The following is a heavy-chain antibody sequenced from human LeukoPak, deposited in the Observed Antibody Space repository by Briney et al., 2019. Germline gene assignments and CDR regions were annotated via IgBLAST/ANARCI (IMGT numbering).Heavy chain of an antibody. CDR1: GLRFGCDW. CDR3: ARYYDPPVGDAFDI. D-gene: IGHD3-16*01. V-gene: IGHV3-7*01. J-gene: IGHJ3*02. Sequence: PGGSLRLSYAASGLRFGCDWMIWVRQAPGKGLEWVANINPDGSEKYYVDSVEGRFTISRDNGKNSLYLQLNSLRADDTAVYYCARYYDPPVGDAFDIWGQGTLVTVSS. CDR2: INPDGSEK.